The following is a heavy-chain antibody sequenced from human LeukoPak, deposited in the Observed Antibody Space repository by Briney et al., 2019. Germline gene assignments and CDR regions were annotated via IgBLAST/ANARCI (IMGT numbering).Heavy chain of an antibody. V-gene: IGHV3-23*01. CDR3: TRKRERYYDSLVDY. D-gene: IGHD3-22*01. Sequence: GGSLRLSCVGSGFTFSSHAMSWVRQAPEKGLEWVSGIYESGQTTHYADSVKGRFTISRDNSKNTLYLQMSSLRAEDTAIYYCTRKRERYYDSLVDYWGQGTLVTVSS. J-gene: IGHJ4*02. CDR2: IYESGQTT. CDR1: GFTFSSHA.